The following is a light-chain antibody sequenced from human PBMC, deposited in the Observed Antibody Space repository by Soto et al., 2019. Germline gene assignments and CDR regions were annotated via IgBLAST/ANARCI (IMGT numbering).Light chain of an antibody. CDR3: QHYGSSPGLT. J-gene: IGKJ4*01. CDR2: DAS. V-gene: IGKV3-11*01. Sequence: EIVLTQSPATLSLSPGERATLSCRASQSVTSYLAWYQQRPGQAPRLLINDASRRATGIPDRFSGSGSGADFTLTISSLEPEDFAVYYCQHYGSSPGLTFGGGTKVDIK. CDR1: QSVTSY.